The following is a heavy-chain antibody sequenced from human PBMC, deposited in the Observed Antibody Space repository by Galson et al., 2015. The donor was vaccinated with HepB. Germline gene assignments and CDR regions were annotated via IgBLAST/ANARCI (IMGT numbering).Heavy chain of an antibody. Sequence: SLRLSCAASGFTFSSYWMSWVRQAPGKGLEWVANIKQDGSEKYYVDSVKGRFTISRDNAKNSLYLQMNSLRAEDTAVYYCAREGYSSWDYYYYYGMDVWGQGTTVTVSS. CDR3: AREGYSSWDYYYYYGMDV. D-gene: IGHD6-19*01. J-gene: IGHJ6*02. CDR2: IKQDGSEK. V-gene: IGHV3-7*01. CDR1: GFTFSSYW.